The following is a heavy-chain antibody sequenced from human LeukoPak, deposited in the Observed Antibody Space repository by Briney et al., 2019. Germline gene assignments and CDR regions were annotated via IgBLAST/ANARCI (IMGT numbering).Heavy chain of an antibody. CDR1: GDSVSTTSSI. V-gene: IGHV6-1*01. J-gene: IGHJ6*02. CDR2: TYYRSKWNY. CDR3: ARRRHANNGVDV. Sequence: SQTLSLTCAISGDSVSTTSSIWNWIRQSPSRGLEWLGRTYYRSKWNYDYADSVKSRITISPDTSENQFSLQLQFVTPEDSAVYYCARRRHANNGVDVWGQGTTVTVSS.